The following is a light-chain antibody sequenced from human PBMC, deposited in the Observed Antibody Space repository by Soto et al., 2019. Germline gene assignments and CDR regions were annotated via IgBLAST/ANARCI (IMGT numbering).Light chain of an antibody. CDR1: QSISTH. J-gene: IGKJ1*01. V-gene: IGKV3-11*01. CDR3: QERSDWPPWT. Sequence: EIVLTQSPATLSLSPGEGATLSCRASQSISTHLAWYQQRPGQAPRLLIYDASNRATGIPARFSGSGSGTDFTLTINCLEPEDFAVYYCQERSDWPPWTFGQGTQVEIK. CDR2: DAS.